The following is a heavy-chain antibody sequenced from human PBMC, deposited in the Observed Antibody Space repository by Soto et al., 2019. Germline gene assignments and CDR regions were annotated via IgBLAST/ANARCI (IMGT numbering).Heavy chain of an antibody. J-gene: IGHJ6*02. Sequence: PGGSLRLSCAASGFTFSSYEMNWVRQAPGKGLEWVSYISSSGSTIYYADSVKGRFTISRDNAKNSLYLQMNSLRAEDTAVYYCARWYYDFWSGYYVYYGMDVWGQGTTVTVSS. CDR2: ISSSGSTI. CDR3: ARWYYDFWSGYYVYYGMDV. V-gene: IGHV3-48*03. CDR1: GFTFSSYE. D-gene: IGHD3-3*01.